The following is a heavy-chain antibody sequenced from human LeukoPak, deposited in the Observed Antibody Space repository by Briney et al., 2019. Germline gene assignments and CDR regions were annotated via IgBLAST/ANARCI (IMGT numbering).Heavy chain of an antibody. CDR3: VRDRGSDGSDQLVP. D-gene: IGHD3-10*01. Sequence: SASLSLICTVSGGSISSYYWSSVRQPPGKGLEWIRYIYSGGITIYNPSLKSRVTMSVDTSKNQFSLKLSSLAATYPAVSYYVRDRGSDGSDQLVPWGEGPLVSVFS. J-gene: IGHJ5*02. CDR2: IYSGGIT. V-gene: IGHV4-4*08. CDR1: GGSISSYY.